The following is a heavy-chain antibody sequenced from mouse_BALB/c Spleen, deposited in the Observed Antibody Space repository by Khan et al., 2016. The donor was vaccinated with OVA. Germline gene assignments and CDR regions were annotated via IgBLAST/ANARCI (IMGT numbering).Heavy chain of an antibody. CDR1: GYTFTNYG. V-gene: IGHV9-3*02. CDR3: ARGLLRLRTPIPFAY. Sequence: QIQLVPSGPELKKPGETVKISCKASGYTFTNYGMNWVKQAPGKGLKWMGWINTKTGEPTYAEEFKGRFAFSLETSASTAYLQINNLKNEDTATXCCARGLLRLRTPIPFAYWCQGTLDTVSA. J-gene: IGHJ3*01. D-gene: IGHD1-2*01. CDR2: INTKTGEP.